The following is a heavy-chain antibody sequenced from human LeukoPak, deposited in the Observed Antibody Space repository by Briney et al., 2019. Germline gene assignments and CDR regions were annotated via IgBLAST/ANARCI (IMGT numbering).Heavy chain of an antibody. Sequence: ASLKVSCKASGYTFTSYDFNWVRQATGQGLEWMGWMNPNDGNTGYAQKFQGRVSMTRDTSISTAYLELSSLRSEDTAVYYCARGGRGGSYWTDYWGQGTLVTVSS. D-gene: IGHD1-26*01. J-gene: IGHJ4*02. CDR2: MNPNDGNT. CDR3: ARGGRGGSYWTDY. V-gene: IGHV1-8*01. CDR1: GYTFTSYD.